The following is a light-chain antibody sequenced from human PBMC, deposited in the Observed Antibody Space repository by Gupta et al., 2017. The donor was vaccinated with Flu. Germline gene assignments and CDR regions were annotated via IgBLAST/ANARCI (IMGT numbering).Light chain of an antibody. CDR1: QHVDSL. CDR3: QQYFSLYT. Sequence: IQMTRSPSTSSAAVGDRVTITCRTSQHVDSLVAWQQQKPGKAPKLLIYSASNLESGVPSRFSGSGSGTEFTLTISGLQPDDFASYYCQQYFSLYTFGQGTKLEIK. J-gene: IGKJ2*01. CDR2: SAS. V-gene: IGKV1-5*03.